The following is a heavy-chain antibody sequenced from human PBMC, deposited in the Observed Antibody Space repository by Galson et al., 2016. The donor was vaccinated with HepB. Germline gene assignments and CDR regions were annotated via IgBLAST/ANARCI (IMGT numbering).Heavy chain of an antibody. CDR2: ILDNGETT. D-gene: IGHD1-26*01. Sequence: SLRLSCAASGFTFSAYAMTWVRQVPGQGLEWVSGILDNGETTYYAGSVKGRFTISRDNSKDMLYLQMNNLRADDTAVYYCARAAQWESDFWGRGTLVIVSS. CDR1: GFTFSAYA. J-gene: IGHJ4*02. CDR3: ARAAQWESDF. V-gene: IGHV3-23*01.